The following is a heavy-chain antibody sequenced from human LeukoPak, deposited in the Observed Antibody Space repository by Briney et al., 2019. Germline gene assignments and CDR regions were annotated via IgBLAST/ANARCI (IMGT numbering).Heavy chain of an antibody. CDR3: ARGQKLRYFDWLLSSYYFDY. J-gene: IGHJ4*02. CDR1: GYTFTSYD. CDR2: MNPNSGNT. D-gene: IGHD3-9*01. V-gene: IGHV1-8*01. Sequence: ASVKVSCKASGYTFTSYDINWVRQATGQGLEWMGWMNPNSGNTGYAQKFQGRVTMTRNTSISTAYMELSSLRSEDTAVYYCARGQKLRYFDWLLSSYYFDYWGQGTLVTVSS.